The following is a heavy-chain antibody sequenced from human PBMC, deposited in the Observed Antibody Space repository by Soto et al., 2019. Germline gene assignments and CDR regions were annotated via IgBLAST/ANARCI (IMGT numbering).Heavy chain of an antibody. CDR2: LSFDGKVK. V-gene: IGHV3-30*04. D-gene: IGHD1-1*01. CDR1: GFTFSSYP. J-gene: IGHJ4*02. CDR3: AGGQPRGSPDYFDS. Sequence: PGGSLRLSCAASGFTFSSYPMHWLRQTPGKGLEWLTVLSFDGKVKHYADSVEGRFTISRDISKNTLYLQMNSMRGDDTAVYYFAGGQPRGSPDYFDSCGQGTQVTVSS.